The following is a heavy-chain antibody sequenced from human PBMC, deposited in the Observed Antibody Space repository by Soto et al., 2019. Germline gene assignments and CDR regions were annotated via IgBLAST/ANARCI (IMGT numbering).Heavy chain of an antibody. CDR3: ARERPYAPLLY. CDR1: GYTFTNYG. V-gene: IGHV1-18*01. CDR2: VSAYNRNT. J-gene: IGHJ4*02. Sequence: QVQLVQSGVEVKKPGASVKVSCQASGYTFTNYGITWLRQAPGQGLEWMGWVSAYNRNTNYAQRFQDRVTMTTDTSTRTAYMELRNLTSDDTAIYFCARERPYAPLLYWGQGTLVPVSS.